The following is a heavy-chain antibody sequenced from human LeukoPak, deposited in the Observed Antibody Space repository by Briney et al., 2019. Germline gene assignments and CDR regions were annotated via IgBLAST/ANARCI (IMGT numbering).Heavy chain of an antibody. CDR3: AKGSSTSCYTPVDY. Sequence: PGGSLRLSCAASGFTFSNYAMTWVRQAPGKGLEWVSGISGSGGSTYYADSVEGRFTISRDNSKNTLFLQMNSLRAEDTAVYYCAKGSSTSCYTPVDYWGQGTLVPVSS. D-gene: IGHD2-2*02. J-gene: IGHJ4*02. CDR1: GFTFSNYA. CDR2: ISGSGGST. V-gene: IGHV3-23*01.